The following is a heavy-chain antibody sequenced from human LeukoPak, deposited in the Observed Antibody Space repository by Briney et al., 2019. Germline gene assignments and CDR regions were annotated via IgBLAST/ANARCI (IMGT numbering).Heavy chain of an antibody. Sequence: PGGSLRLSCTVSGFIVRTNYMSWVRQAPGKGLEWVSLIDSGGTAYYADSVKGRFAISRDTSKNTVYLQMNSLRAEDTAVYFCARDELSYGHLWGQGTLVTVSS. D-gene: IGHD5-18*01. CDR2: IDSGGTA. CDR1: GFIVRTNY. CDR3: ARDELSYGHL. J-gene: IGHJ5*02. V-gene: IGHV3-53*01.